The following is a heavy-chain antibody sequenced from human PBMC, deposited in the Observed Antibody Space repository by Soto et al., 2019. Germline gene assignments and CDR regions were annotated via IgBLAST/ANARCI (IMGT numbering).Heavy chain of an antibody. CDR1: GFTFSNAC. J-gene: IGHJ4*02. CDR3: TALTGTTMALDY. V-gene: IGHV3-15*01. D-gene: IGHD1-7*01. CDR2: IKTKSDGATT. Sequence: PGGALRLSXAASGFTFSNACMNWVRQAPGKGLEWVGRIKTKSDGATTDYAAPVKGRLTISRDDSRNTLYLQMNSLKAEDTAVYYCTALTGTTMALDYWGQGTLVTVSS.